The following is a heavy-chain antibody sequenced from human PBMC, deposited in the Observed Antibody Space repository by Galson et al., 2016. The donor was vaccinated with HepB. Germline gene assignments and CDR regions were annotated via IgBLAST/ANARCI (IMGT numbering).Heavy chain of an antibody. V-gene: IGHV3-7*01. D-gene: IGHD3-16*01. Sequence: SLRLSCAGSGFTFRNYWMSWVRQAPGKGLEWVANINSDGSETYYVDSVKGRLTISRDNTKNSLFLQMNSLRAEDTTVYYCARDLELGEEAFDIWGQGTMVTVSS. CDR3: ARDLELGEEAFDI. CDR1: GFTFRNYW. J-gene: IGHJ3*02. CDR2: INSDGSET.